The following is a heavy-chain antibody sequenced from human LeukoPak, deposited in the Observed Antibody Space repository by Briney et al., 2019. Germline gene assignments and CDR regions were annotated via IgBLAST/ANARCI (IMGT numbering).Heavy chain of an antibody. J-gene: IGHJ6*03. CDR2: IYPSEST. D-gene: IGHD2-15*01. CDR3: ARGVRISLQYYYYYMDV. Sequence: SETLSLTCTVSGGSISSDSYHWSWIRQPAGKGLEWIGRIYPSESTNYNPSLKSRVTMSVDTSKNQFSLKLSSVTAADTAVYYCARGVRISLQYYYYYMDVWGKGTTVTVSS. CDR1: GGSISSDSYH. V-gene: IGHV4-61*02.